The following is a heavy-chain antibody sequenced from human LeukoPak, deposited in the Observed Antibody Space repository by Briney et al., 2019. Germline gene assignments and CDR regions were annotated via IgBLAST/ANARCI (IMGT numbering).Heavy chain of an antibody. CDR3: ARDPKQLWSFDY. J-gene: IGHJ4*02. Sequence: ASVKVSCKASGYTFTSYDINWVRQATGQGLEWMGWMNPNSGNTGYAQKFQGRVTITRNTSISTAYMELSSLRSEDTAVYYCARDPKQLWSFDYWGQGTLVTVSS. V-gene: IGHV1-8*03. CDR2: MNPNSGNT. D-gene: IGHD5-18*01. CDR1: GYTFTSYD.